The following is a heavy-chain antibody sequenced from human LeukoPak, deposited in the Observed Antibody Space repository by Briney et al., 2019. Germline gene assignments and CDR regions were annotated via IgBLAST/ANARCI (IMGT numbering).Heavy chain of an antibody. J-gene: IGHJ6*03. D-gene: IGHD3-16*01. CDR3: AKDHDGGYYYYYMDV. V-gene: IGHV3-9*01. CDR1: GFTFDDYA. Sequence: GRSLRLSCAASGFTFDDYAMHWVRQAPGKGLEWASGISWNSGSIGYADSVKGRFTISRDNAKNSLYLQMNSLRAEDTALYYCAKDHDGGYYYYYMDVWGKGTTVTVSS. CDR2: ISWNSGSI.